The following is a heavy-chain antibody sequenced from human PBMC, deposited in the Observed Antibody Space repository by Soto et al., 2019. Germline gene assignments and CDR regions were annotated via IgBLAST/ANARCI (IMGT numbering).Heavy chain of an antibody. CDR3: ARDQYGDYAWVY. CDR2: IKQDGSEK. CDR1: GFIFSNYN. D-gene: IGHD4-17*01. J-gene: IGHJ4*02. Sequence: ESGGGLVQPGGSLRLSCAASGFIFSNYNMVWVRQAPGKGLEWVANIKQDGSEKYYVDSVKGRFTISRDNAKNSLYLQMNSLRAEDTAVYYCARDQYGDYAWVYWGQGTLVTVSS. V-gene: IGHV3-7*03.